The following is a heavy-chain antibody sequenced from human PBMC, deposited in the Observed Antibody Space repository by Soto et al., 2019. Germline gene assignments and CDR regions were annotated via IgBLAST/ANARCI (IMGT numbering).Heavy chain of an antibody. V-gene: IGHV3-30-3*01. J-gene: IGHJ4*02. CDR1: GFTFSSYA. CDR3: ATKYCGGDCYSRPFDY. CDR2: ISYDGSNK. D-gene: IGHD2-21*02. Sequence: PGGSLRLSCAASGFTFSSYAMHWVRQAPGKGLEWVAVISYDGSNKYYADSVKGRFTISRDNSKNTLYLQMNSLRAEDTAVYYCATKYCGGDCYSRPFDYWGQGTLVTVSS.